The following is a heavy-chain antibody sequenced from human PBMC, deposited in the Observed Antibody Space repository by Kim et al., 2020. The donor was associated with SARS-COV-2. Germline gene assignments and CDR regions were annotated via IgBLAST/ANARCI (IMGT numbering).Heavy chain of an antibody. J-gene: IGHJ3*02. Sequence: GGSLRLSCAASGFTFSGSAMHWVRQASGKGLEWVGRIRIKANSYATAYAASVTGRFTISRDDSKNTAYLQMNSLKTEDTAVYYCTRRPPIRDYYDSSVDAFDIWGQGTMVTVSS. V-gene: IGHV3-73*01. D-gene: IGHD3-22*01. CDR2: IRIKANSYAT. CDR3: TRRPPIRDYYDSSVDAFDI. CDR1: GFTFSGSA.